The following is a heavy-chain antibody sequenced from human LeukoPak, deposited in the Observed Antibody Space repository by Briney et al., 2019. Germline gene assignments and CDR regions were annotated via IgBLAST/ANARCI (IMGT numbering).Heavy chain of an antibody. Sequence: PGGSLRLSCAASGFTFSSYAMSWVRQAPGRGLEWVSSISASGDRTYYADSVEGRFTISRDNSKNTLYLQMNSLRAEDTAVYPCVKNGEVLFWFDPWGQGTLVTVSS. D-gene: IGHD3-10*01. CDR2: ISASGDRT. CDR3: VKNGEVLFWFDP. V-gene: IGHV3-23*01. J-gene: IGHJ5*02. CDR1: GFTFSSYA.